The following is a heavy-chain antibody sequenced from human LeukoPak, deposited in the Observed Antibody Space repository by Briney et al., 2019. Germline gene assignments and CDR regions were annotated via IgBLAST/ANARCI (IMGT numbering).Heavy chain of an antibody. D-gene: IGHD5-18*01. CDR2: ISGDGGST. CDR3: AKDFVLGGYSYGSLDY. Sequence: GGSLRLSCAASGFTFDDYAMHWVRQAPGKSLEWVSLISGDGGSTYYVDSVKGRFTISRDNSKNSLYLQMHSLTTGDTALYFCAKDFVLGGYSYGSLDYWGQGTLVTVSS. V-gene: IGHV3-43*02. CDR1: GFTFDDYA. J-gene: IGHJ4*02.